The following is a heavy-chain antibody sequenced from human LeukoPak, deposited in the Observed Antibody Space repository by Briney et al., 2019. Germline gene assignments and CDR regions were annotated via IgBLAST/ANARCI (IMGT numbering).Heavy chain of an antibody. Sequence: ASVEVSCKASGYTFTDYYVHWVRLVPGQGLEWMGRISPNSGATNYAEKFRGRVTMARDTSINTVYMEMGSLRSDDTAVYYCAGDLWGWGSDYLDYWGQGTLVSVSS. CDR2: ISPNSGAT. V-gene: IGHV1-2*06. CDR1: GYTFTDYY. CDR3: AGDLWGWGSDYLDY. J-gene: IGHJ4*02. D-gene: IGHD4/OR15-4a*01.